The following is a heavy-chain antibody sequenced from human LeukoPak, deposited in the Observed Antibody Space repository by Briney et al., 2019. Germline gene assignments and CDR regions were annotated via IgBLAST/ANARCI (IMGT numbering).Heavy chain of an antibody. V-gene: IGHV4-61*02. D-gene: IGHD3-3*01. CDR2: IYTSGST. Sequence: SETLSLTCTVSGGSIGSGSYYWSWIRQPAGKGLEWIGRIYTSGSTNYNPSLKSRVTMSADTSKNQFSLMLTSVTAADTAVYYCGREPAGVFLVDYWGQGILVIVSS. CDR3: GREPAGVFLVDY. J-gene: IGHJ4*02. CDR1: GGSIGSGSYY.